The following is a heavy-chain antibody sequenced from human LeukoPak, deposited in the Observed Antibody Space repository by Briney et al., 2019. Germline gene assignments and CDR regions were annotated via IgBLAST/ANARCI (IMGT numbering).Heavy chain of an antibody. D-gene: IGHD2-21*02. V-gene: IGHV1-2*02. Sequence: GASVKVSCKASGYTFTGYHMHWVRQAPGQGLEWMGWINPNSGGTNYAQRFQGRVTMTRDTSISTAYMEMSRLRSDDTAVYYCARDRAVAAINWFDPWGQGTLVVVPS. CDR1: GYTFTGYH. CDR2: INPNSGGT. CDR3: ARDRAVAAINWFDP. J-gene: IGHJ5*02.